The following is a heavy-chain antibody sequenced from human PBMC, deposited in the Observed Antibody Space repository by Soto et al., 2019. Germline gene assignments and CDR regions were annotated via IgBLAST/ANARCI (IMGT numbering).Heavy chain of an antibody. CDR3: AMVDNFVTPTPQDV. J-gene: IGHJ6*02. CDR2: ISPYSGNT. V-gene: IGHV1-18*01. CDR1: GYIFVNYG. D-gene: IGHD3-16*02. Sequence: QVQLVQSGDEVRKPGSSVKVSCKASGYIFVNYGIAWVRQAPGQELEWMGWISPYSGNTHYASKVQGRLTMTTDTSTGTAYMDLGSMTAAGTAVYYCAMVDNFVTPTPQDVWGQGTMVTVSS.